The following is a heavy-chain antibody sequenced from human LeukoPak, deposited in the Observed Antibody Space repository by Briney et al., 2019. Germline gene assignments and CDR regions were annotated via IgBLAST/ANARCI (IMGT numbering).Heavy chain of an antibody. D-gene: IGHD6-13*01. CDR2: ISWDGGSI. CDR3: AKDFSSSWFGTWFDP. CDR1: GFTFDDYA. J-gene: IGHJ5*02. V-gene: IGHV3-9*01. Sequence: PGRSLRLSCTASGFTFDDYAMHWVRQAPGKGLEWVSGISWDGGSIAYADSVKGRFAISRDNAKNSLYLQMNSLRPEDTALYYRAKDFSSSWFGTWFDPWGQGTLVTVSS.